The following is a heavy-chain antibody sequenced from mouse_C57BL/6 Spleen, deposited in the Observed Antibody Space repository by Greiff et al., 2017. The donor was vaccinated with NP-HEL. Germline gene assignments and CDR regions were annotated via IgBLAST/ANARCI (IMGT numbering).Heavy chain of an antibody. Sequence: QVQLQQPGAELVMPGASVKLSCKASGYTFTSYWMHWVKQRPGQGLEWIGEIDPSDSYTNYNQKFKGKSTLTVDKSSSTAYMQLSSLTSEDSAVYDWARRGSPDYYAMDYWGQGTSVTVSS. V-gene: IGHV1-69*01. CDR2: IDPSDSYT. CDR3: ARRGSPDYYAMDY. J-gene: IGHJ4*01. CDR1: GYTFTSYW.